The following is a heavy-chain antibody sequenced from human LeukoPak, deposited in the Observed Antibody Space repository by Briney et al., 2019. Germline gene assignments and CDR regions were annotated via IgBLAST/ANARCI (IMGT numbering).Heavy chain of an antibody. CDR1: GFTFSSYA. CDR2: ISGSGGST. Sequence: PGGSLKLSCAASGFTFSSYAMSWVRQAPGKGLEWVSAISGSGGSTYYADSVKGRFTISRDNSRNTLYLQMNSLRAEDTAVYYCAKVWREYYYDSSGYYSGVFDYWGQGTLVTVSS. J-gene: IGHJ4*02. CDR3: AKVWREYYYDSSGYYSGVFDY. D-gene: IGHD3-22*01. V-gene: IGHV3-23*01.